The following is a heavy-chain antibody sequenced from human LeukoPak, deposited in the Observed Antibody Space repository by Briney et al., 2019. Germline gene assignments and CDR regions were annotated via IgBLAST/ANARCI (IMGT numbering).Heavy chain of an antibody. CDR3: AKDGYSYVRGAFDI. Sequence: GGSLRLSCATSGFTFSNSVINWIRHLPGKGLEWVSIINTNGDNTYYADSVKGRFTISRDTSKSTVYLQMNSLRVDDTAVYYCAKDGYSYVRGAFDIWGQGTMVTVSS. CDR2: INTNGDNT. CDR1: GFTFSNSV. J-gene: IGHJ3*02. V-gene: IGHV3-23*01. D-gene: IGHD5-18*01.